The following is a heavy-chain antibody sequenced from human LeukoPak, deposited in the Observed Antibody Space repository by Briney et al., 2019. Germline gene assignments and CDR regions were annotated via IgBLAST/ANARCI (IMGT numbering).Heavy chain of an antibody. CDR3: AKDLGPPHYYGSGSYYNDGMDV. J-gene: IGHJ6*02. Sequence: PGGSLRLSCAVSGITLSNYGMSWVRQAPGKGLEWVAVISYDGSNKYYADSVKGRFTISRDNSKNALYLQMNSLRAEDTAVYYCAKDLGPPHYYGSGSYYNDGMDVWGQGTTVTVSS. V-gene: IGHV3-30*18. D-gene: IGHD3-10*01. CDR2: ISYDGSNK. CDR1: GITLSNYG.